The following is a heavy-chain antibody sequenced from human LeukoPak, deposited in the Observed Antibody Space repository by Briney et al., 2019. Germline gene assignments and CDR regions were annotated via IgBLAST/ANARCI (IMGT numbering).Heavy chain of an antibody. V-gene: IGHV3-74*01. CDR1: GFTFSSYW. D-gene: IGHD2-15*01. CDR2: INSDGSST. Sequence: GGSLRLSCAASGFTFSSYWMHWVRQAPGKGLVWVSRINSDGSSTSYADSVKGRFTISRDNAKNTLYLQMNSLRAEDTAVYYCAKDQMGHCSGGSCYDFDYWGQGSLVTVSS. CDR3: AKDQMGHCSGGSCYDFDY. J-gene: IGHJ4*02.